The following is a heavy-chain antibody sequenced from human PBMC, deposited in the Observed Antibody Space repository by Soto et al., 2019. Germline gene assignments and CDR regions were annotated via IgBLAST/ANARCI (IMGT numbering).Heavy chain of an antibody. Sequence: LRLSCVASRFTFTSYAMSWVRQAPGRGLEWVAAISASGGATIHADSVRGRLTISRDNSKNTLYLQMNSLRAEDTAVYYCAKDVEGGSLFRGAFDYWGQGTQVTVSS. D-gene: IGHD1-26*01. V-gene: IGHV3-23*01. CDR2: ISASGGAT. CDR3: AKDVEGGSLFRGAFDY. J-gene: IGHJ4*02. CDR1: RFTFTSYA.